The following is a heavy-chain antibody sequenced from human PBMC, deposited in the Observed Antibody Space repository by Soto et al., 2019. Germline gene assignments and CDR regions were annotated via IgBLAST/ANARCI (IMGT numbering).Heavy chain of an antibody. CDR2: ISTYSGDT. V-gene: IGHV1-18*01. CDR1: SYTFFTYD. CDR3: ARHHGPTTSENWFDP. D-gene: IGHD5-12*01. Sequence: GASVKFSCKASSYTFFTYDISCVRQAPGQGLEWMGWISTYSGDTKYAQKFQGRVTMTTDTSTTTAYLELRSLRSDDTAVYYCARHHGPTTSENWFDPWGQGTLVTVS. J-gene: IGHJ5*02.